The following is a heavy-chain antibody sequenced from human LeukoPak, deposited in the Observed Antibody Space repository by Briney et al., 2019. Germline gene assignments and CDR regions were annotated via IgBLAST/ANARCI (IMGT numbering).Heavy chain of an antibody. CDR3: ARERRRGYSYGYGPSFDY. J-gene: IGHJ4*02. V-gene: IGHV4-4*02. D-gene: IGHD5-18*01. CDR2: IYHSGST. Sequence: SETLSLTCAVSGGSISSSNWWSWVRQPPGKGLEWIGEIYHSGSTNYNPSLKSRVTISVDKSKNQFSLKLSSVTAADTAVYYCARERRRGYSYGYGPSFDYWGQGTLVTVSS. CDR1: GGSISSSNW.